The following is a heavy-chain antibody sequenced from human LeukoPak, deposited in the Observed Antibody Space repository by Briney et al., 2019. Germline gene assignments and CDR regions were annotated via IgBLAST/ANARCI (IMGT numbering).Heavy chain of an antibody. Sequence: GGSLRLSCAASGFTFSSHWMHWVRQAPGKGLVWVSRINSDGSSAIYADSVKGRFTISRDNSKNTLYLQMNSLRAEDTAVYYCAKDFSGSYLDYWGQGTLVTVSS. CDR3: AKDFSGSYLDY. V-gene: IGHV3-74*01. CDR2: INSDGSSA. CDR1: GFTFSSHW. D-gene: IGHD1-26*01. J-gene: IGHJ4*02.